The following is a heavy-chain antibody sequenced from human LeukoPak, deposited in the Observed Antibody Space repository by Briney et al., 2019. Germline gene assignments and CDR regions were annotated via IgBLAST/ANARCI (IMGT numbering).Heavy chain of an antibody. V-gene: IGHV3-74*01. CDR1: GFTFDDYG. Sequence: GGSLRLSCAASGFTFDDYGMSWVRQAPGKGLVWVSRINSDGSSTSYADSVKGRFTIPRDNAKNTLYLQMNSLRAEDTAVYYCAREVVDWLLYEGYIGYWGQGTLVTVSS. J-gene: IGHJ4*02. CDR2: INSDGSST. CDR3: AREVVDWLLYEGYIGY. D-gene: IGHD3-9*01.